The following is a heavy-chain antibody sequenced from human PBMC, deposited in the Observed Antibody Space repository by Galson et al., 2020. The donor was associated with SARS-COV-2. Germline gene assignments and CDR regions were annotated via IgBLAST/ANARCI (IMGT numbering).Heavy chain of an antibody. V-gene: IGHV1-24*01. CDR3: ATAYSSGYPSLYYYYGMDV. CDR2: FDPEDGET. Sequence: ASVKVSCKVSGYTLTELSMHWVRQAPGKGLEWMGGFDPEDGETIYAQKFQGRVTMTEDTPTDTASMELSSLRSEDTAVYYCATAYSSGYPSLYYYYGMDVWGQGTTVTVSS. CDR1: GYTLTELS. D-gene: IGHD3-22*01. J-gene: IGHJ6*02.